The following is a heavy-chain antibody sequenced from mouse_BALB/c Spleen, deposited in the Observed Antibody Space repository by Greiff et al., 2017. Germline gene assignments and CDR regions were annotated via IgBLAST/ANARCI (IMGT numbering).Heavy chain of an antibody. D-gene: IGHD2-3*01. V-gene: IGHV14-3*02. CDR2: IDPANGNT. CDR3: ARGWLLRAWFAY. J-gene: IGHJ3*01. CDR1: GFNIKDTY. Sequence: VQLQQSGAELVKPGASVKLSCTASGFNIKDTYMHWVKQRPEQGLEWIGRIDPANGNTKYDPKFQGKATITEDTSSNTAYLQLSSLTSEDTAVYYCARGWLLRAWFAYWGQGTLVTVSA.